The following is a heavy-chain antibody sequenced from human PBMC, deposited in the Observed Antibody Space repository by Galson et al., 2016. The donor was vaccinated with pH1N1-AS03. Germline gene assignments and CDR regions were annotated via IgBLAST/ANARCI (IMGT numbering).Heavy chain of an antibody. CDR3: AKGGFGYSSGIDY. V-gene: IGHV3-23*01. Sequence: SLRLSCAASGFTFSSYAMSWVRQAPGKGLEWVSGISGSGHTTSYADSVRGRFTISRDSPKNTLYLQMISLRGEDTAVYYCAKGGFGYSSGIDYWGQGTLVTVSS. CDR2: ISGSGHTT. J-gene: IGHJ4*02. CDR1: GFTFSSYA. D-gene: IGHD6-25*01.